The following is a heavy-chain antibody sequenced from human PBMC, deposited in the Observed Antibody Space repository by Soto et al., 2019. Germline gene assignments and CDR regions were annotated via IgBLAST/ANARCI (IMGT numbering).Heavy chain of an antibody. CDR2: IIPIFGTA. V-gene: IGHV1-69*13. Sequence: GASVKVSCKASGGTFSSYAISWVRQAPGQGLEWMGGIIPIFGTANYAQKFQGRVTITADESTSTAYMELSSLRSEDTAVYYCARVRSYYGSGSYLPWDWFDPWGQGTLVTVSS. J-gene: IGHJ5*02. D-gene: IGHD3-10*01. CDR1: GGTFSSYA. CDR3: ARVRSYYGSGSYLPWDWFDP.